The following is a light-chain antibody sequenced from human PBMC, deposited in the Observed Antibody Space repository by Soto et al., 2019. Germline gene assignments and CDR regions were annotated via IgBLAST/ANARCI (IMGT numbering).Light chain of an antibody. CDR2: DVT. Sequence: QSALTQPASVSGSPGQSIAISCTGTSGDVGGYDYVSWYQQHPDKAPKLMIYDVTKRPSWVSNRFSGSKSGNTASLTISGLQAEDEADYYCSSHTSGSTRVFGSGTKLTVL. CDR3: SSHTSGSTRV. J-gene: IGLJ1*01. V-gene: IGLV2-14*03. CDR1: SGDVGGYDY.